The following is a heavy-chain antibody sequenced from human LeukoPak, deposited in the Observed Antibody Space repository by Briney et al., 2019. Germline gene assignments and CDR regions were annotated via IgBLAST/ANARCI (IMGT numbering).Heavy chain of an antibody. Sequence: GRSLRLSCAASGFTFSSYGMHWVRQAPGKGLEWVGRIKSKTDGGTTDYAAPVKGRFTISRDDSKNTLYLQMNSLKTEDTAVYYCTTRNPYYYGSGSYYGYGPTTQLDYWGQGTLVTVSS. J-gene: IGHJ4*02. CDR3: TTRNPYYYGSGSYYGYGPTTQLDY. D-gene: IGHD3-10*01. CDR2: IKSKTDGGTT. CDR1: GFTFSSYG. V-gene: IGHV3-15*01.